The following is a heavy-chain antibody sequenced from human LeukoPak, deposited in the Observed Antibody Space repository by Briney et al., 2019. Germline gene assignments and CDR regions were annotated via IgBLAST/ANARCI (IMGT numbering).Heavy chain of an antibody. Sequence: SETLSLTCTVSGGSISSYYWTWIRQPPGKGLEWIGYIYYSGSTNYNPSLKSRVAISVDTSKNQFSLKLTSVTAADTAVYYCARGVNSGYFDYCGQGTLVTVSS. CDR1: GGSISSYY. J-gene: IGHJ4*02. V-gene: IGHV4-59*01. CDR3: ARGVNSGYFDY. CDR2: IYYSGST. D-gene: IGHD1-26*01.